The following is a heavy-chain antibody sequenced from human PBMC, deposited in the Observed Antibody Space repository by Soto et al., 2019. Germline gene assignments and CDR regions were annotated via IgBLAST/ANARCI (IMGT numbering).Heavy chain of an antibody. CDR2: INHSGST. J-gene: IGHJ5*02. D-gene: IGHD1-26*01. V-gene: IGHV4-34*01. CDR1: GGSFGGYD. Sequence: XESLSLRCAVYGGSFGGYDWSWIRQPPGKGLEWIGEINHSGSTNYKPSLKSRVTISIDTSKNQFSLKLSSVTAADTAVYYCARGKGARSWVDTWGQGTLVTVSS. CDR3: ARGKGARSWVDT.